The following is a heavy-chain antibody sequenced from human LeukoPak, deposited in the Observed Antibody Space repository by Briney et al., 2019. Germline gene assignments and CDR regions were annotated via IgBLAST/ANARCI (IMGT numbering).Heavy chain of an antibody. V-gene: IGHV3-21*01. CDR2: ISNSSTYI. Sequence: GGSLRLSCSASGFSFSSYGMNWVRQAPGKGLEWVSSISNSSTYIYYADSVKGRFTISRDNAENSLYLQMNSLRAEDTAVYYCARSNYYGSGSFYPEDYWGQGTLVTVSS. CDR3: ARSNYYGSGSFYPEDY. J-gene: IGHJ4*02. D-gene: IGHD3-10*01. CDR1: GFSFSSYG.